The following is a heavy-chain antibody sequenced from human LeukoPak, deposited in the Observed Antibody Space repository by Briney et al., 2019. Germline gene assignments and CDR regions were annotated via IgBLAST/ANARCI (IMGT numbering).Heavy chain of an antibody. Sequence: ASVKVSCKASGYKFINYGITWVRQAPGQGLEWLGWIRPYNGKTNYAQKLQGRLTMTTDTSSSTAYIEMRSLRSDDTAVYYCARGGIRPTNHPSLYYYYMDVWGRGTTVAVSS. CDR1: GYKFINYG. J-gene: IGHJ6*03. V-gene: IGHV1-18*01. CDR2: IRPYNGKT. D-gene: IGHD1-14*01. CDR3: ARGGIRPTNHPSLYYYYMDV.